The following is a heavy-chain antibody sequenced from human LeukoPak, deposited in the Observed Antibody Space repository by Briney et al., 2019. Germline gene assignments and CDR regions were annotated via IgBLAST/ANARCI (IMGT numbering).Heavy chain of an antibody. CDR1: GGSISSYY. Sequence: SETLSLTCTVSGGSISSYYWSWIRQPPGKGLEWIGYIYYSGSTNYNPSLKSRVTISVDTSKNQFSLKLSSVTAADTAVYYCARGGACSSTSCMFDYWGQGTLVTVSS. V-gene: IGHV4-59*01. J-gene: IGHJ4*02. D-gene: IGHD2-2*01. CDR3: ARGGACSSTSCMFDY. CDR2: IYYSGST.